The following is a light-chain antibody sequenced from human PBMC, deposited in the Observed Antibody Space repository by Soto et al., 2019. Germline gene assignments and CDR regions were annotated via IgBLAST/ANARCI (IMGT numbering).Light chain of an antibody. J-gene: IGKJ5*01. Sequence: DIQMTQSPSSVSASVGDRVTITCRASQGISSWLAWYQQKPGKAPKLLIYAASSLQSGVPSRLRGRGSGTVFPLPIGGMQLEDLATNYSQKANSFPITFGQGKRLEIK. CDR2: AAS. CDR1: QGISSW. V-gene: IGKV1-12*01. CDR3: QKANSFPIT.